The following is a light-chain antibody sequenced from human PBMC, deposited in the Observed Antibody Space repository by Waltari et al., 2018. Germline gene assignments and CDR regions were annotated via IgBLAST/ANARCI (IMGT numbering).Light chain of an antibody. Sequence: EIASTQSPGTLYLSSGDRAPHPRRSSQTISYTTLAWYQQKPGQGPRLRLYGASNRPTSVPVRVSGSGAGEDCTRAIRRLEPDSFAGYCCQRYGTSSWTFGQGTNVEVK. CDR1: QTISYTT. CDR3: QRYGTSSWT. V-gene: IGKV3-20*01. J-gene: IGKJ1*01. CDR2: GAS.